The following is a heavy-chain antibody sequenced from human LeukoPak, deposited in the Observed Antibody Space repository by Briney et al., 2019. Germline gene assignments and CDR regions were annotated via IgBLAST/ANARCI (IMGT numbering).Heavy chain of an antibody. J-gene: IGHJ6*02. CDR3: ARDGATSYYYYGMDV. CDR2: ISSSSSYI. D-gene: IGHD1-26*01. V-gene: IGHV3-21*01. CDR1: GFTFSSYS. Sequence: GGSLRLSCAASGFTFSSYSMNWVRQAPGKGLEWVPSISSSSSYIYYADSVKGRFTISRDNAKNSLYLQMNSLRAEDTAVYYCARDGATSYYYYGMDVWGQGTTVTVSS.